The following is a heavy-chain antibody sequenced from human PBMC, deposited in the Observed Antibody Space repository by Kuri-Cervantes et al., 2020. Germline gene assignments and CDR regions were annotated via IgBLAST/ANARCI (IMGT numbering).Heavy chain of an antibody. Sequence: SETLSLTCTISGGSISGNYWSWIRQPPGKGLEWIGHIYSSGSTSYNLSLKSRVTISIDTSKNQFSLKLTSVTAADTAVFYCASLDTAIDYYGMDVWGQGTTVTVSS. CDR3: ASLDTAIDYYGMDV. CDR2: IYSSGST. V-gene: IGHV4-59*01. D-gene: IGHD5-18*01. J-gene: IGHJ6*02. CDR1: GGSISGNY.